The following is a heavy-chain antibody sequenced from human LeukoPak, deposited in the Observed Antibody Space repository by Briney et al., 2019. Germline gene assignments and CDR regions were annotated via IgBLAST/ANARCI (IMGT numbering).Heavy chain of an antibody. D-gene: IGHD3-9*01. CDR3: ARVPAVSDFDWLPDY. CDR1: GYTFTSYD. Sequence: ASVKVSCKASGYTFTSYDINWERQATGQGLEWMGWMNPNSGNTGYAQKFQGRVTMTRNTSISTAYMELSSLRSEDTAVYYCARVPAVSDFDWLPDYWGQGTLVTVSS. CDR2: MNPNSGNT. V-gene: IGHV1-8*01. J-gene: IGHJ4*02.